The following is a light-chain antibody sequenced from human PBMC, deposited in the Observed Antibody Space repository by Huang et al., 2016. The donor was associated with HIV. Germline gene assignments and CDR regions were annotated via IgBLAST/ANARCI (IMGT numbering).Light chain of an antibody. Sequence: EIVLTQSPATLSLSPGERATLSCRASQSLGSVLAWYQQKPGQAPRRLFFGASDRASGIPARFGGSGSGTDFTLTISSLEPEDFAVYYCQQRGSWPRTFGQGTKLDIK. J-gene: IGKJ2*01. CDR3: QQRGSWPRT. CDR1: QSLGSV. V-gene: IGKV3-11*01. CDR2: GAS.